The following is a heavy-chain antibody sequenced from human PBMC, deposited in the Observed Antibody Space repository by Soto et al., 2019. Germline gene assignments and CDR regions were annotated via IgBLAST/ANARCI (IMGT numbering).Heavy chain of an antibody. CDR3: ARGPTPPPLTMVRGVMRGNYYYMDV. Sequence: SETLSLTCAVYGGSFSGYYWSWIRQPPGKGLEWIGEINHSGSTNYNPSLKSRVTISVDTSKNQFSLKLSSVTAADTAVYYCARGPTPPPLTMVRGVMRGNYYYMDVWGKGTTVTVSS. CDR2: INHSGST. V-gene: IGHV4-34*01. D-gene: IGHD3-10*01. CDR1: GGSFSGYY. J-gene: IGHJ6*03.